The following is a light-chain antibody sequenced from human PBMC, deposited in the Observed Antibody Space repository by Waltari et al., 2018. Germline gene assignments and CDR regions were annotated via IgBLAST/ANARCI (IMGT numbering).Light chain of an antibody. CDR3: QQYGSSPPLT. V-gene: IGKV3-20*01. CDR1: QSVTSSY. Sequence: EIVLTQSPGTLSLSQGERATLSCRASQSVTSSYLAWYQQKPGQAPRLLMYGASSRATGIPDRFSGSGSGTDFTLTISRLEPEDFSVYYCQQYGSSPPLTFGGGTKVEIK. J-gene: IGKJ4*01. CDR2: GAS.